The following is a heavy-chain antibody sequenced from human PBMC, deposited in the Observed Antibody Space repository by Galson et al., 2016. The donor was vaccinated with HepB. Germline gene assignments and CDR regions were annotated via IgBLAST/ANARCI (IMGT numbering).Heavy chain of an antibody. CDR3: ARRMATITSFDY. D-gene: IGHD5-24*01. J-gene: IGHJ4*02. CDR1: GFTFSSYA. Sequence: SLRLSCAASGFTFSSYAMTWVRQAPGKGLEWVANIKQDGSEKYYLDSVKGRFTISRDNAKNTLYLQMNSLRAEDTAVYYCARRMATITSFDYWGQGTLVTVSS. CDR2: IKQDGSEK. V-gene: IGHV3-7*01.